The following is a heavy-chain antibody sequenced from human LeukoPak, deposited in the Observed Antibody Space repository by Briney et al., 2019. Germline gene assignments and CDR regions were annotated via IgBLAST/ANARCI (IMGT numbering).Heavy chain of an antibody. CDR1: GLTVSSNY. D-gene: IGHD3-16*02. CDR2: FYTSRTT. J-gene: IGHJ4*02. CDR3: AKVVFGDLSAYYLDH. Sequence: GGSLRLSCEVSGLTVSSNYMTWVRQAPGKGLEWVSVFYTSRTTYYADSVQGRFIISRDNFKNTLYLQMNSLRAEDTAVYFCAKVVFGDLSAYYLDHRGQGAQVTVSS. V-gene: IGHV3-66*01.